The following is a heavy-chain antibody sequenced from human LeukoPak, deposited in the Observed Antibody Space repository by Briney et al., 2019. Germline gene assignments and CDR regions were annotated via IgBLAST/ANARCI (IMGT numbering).Heavy chain of an antibody. CDR3: ARVPQRGHSSSSGDRGYYYMDV. J-gene: IGHJ6*03. D-gene: IGHD6-6*01. V-gene: IGHV4-34*01. CDR1: GGSFSGYY. Sequence: SETLSLTCAVYGGSFSGYYWSWIRQPPGKGLEWIGEINHSGSTNYNPSLKSRVTISVDTSKNQFSLKLSSVTAADTAVYYCARVPQRGHSSSSGDRGYYYMDVWGKGTTVTVSS. CDR2: INHSGST.